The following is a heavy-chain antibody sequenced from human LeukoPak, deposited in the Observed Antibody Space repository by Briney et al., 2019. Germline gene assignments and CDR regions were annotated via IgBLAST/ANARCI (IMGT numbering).Heavy chain of an antibody. J-gene: IGHJ4*02. CDR3: ARAPPYCSGGSCYLDY. Sequence: GGSLRLSCAASGFTFSSYAMHWVRQAPGKGLERVAVISYDGSNKYYADSVKGRFTISRDNSKNTLYPQMNSLRAEDTAVYYCARAPPYCSGGSCYLDYWGQGTLVTVSS. CDR2: ISYDGSNK. V-gene: IGHV3-30-3*01. CDR1: GFTFSSYA. D-gene: IGHD2-15*01.